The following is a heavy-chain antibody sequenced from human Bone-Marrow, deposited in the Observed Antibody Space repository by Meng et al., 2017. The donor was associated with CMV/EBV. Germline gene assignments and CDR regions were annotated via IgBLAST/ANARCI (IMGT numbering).Heavy chain of an antibody. J-gene: IGHJ4*02. CDR3: ARGGGYYYRDRYFDY. Sequence: VYGGTYSGYYCSWGSQPPGEGLEWIGEINHSGGTNYDQSLKSRVTISVDKSKNQFSLKLSSVPAADTAVYYCARGGGYYYRDRYFDYWGQGTLVTVSS. CDR1: GGTYSGYY. D-gene: IGHD3-22*01. CDR2: INHSGGT. V-gene: IGHV4-34*01.